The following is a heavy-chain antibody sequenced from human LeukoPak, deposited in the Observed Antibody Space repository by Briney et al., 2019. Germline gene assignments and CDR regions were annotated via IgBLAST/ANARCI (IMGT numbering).Heavy chain of an antibody. CDR1: GFTFSSYS. D-gene: IGHD3-10*01. CDR3: AKDPNYYGSGSFPWFDP. CDR2: ISSSSATI. J-gene: IGHJ5*02. Sequence: PGGSLRLSCEVSGFTFSSYSMNWVRQASGKGLEWVSYISSSSATIYYADSVKGRFTISRDNSKNTLYLQMNSLRAEDTAVYYCAKDPNYYGSGSFPWFDPWAREPWSPSPQ. V-gene: IGHV3-48*01.